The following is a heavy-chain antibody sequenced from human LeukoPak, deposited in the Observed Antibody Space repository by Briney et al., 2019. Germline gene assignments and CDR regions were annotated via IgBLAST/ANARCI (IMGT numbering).Heavy chain of an antibody. Sequence: GGSLRLSCAASGFTFSSYAMSWVRQAPGKGLEWVSAISGSGGSTYYADSVKGRFTISRGNSKNTLYLQMNSLRAEDTAVYYCAKDLFDSSGYYVFDYWGQGTLVTVSS. CDR2: ISGSGGST. J-gene: IGHJ4*02. CDR3: AKDLFDSSGYYVFDY. V-gene: IGHV3-23*01. D-gene: IGHD3-22*01. CDR1: GFTFSSYA.